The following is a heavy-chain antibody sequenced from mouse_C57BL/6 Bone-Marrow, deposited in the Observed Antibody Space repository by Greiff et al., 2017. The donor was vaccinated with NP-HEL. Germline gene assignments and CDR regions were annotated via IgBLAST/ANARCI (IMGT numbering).Heavy chain of an antibody. Sequence: VKLQESGAELARPGASVKLSCKASGYTFTSYGISWVKQRTVQGLEWIGEIYPRSGNTYYNEKFKGKATLTADKSSSTAYMELRSLTSEDSAVYFCARRYYDYDEDYWGQGTSVTVSS. J-gene: IGHJ4*01. V-gene: IGHV1-81*01. D-gene: IGHD2-4*01. CDR1: GYTFTSYG. CDR3: ARRYYDYDEDY. CDR2: IYPRSGNT.